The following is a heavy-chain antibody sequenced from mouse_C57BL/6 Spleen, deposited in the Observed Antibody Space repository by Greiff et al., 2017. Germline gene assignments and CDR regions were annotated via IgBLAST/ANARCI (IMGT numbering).Heavy chain of an antibody. CDR2: ISSGSSTI. D-gene: IGHD1-1*01. CDR3: ARLLITTVVDFDY. Sequence: EVKLMESGGGLVKPGGSLKLSCAASGFTFSDYGMHWVRQAPEKGLEWVAYISSGSSTIYYADTVKGRFTISRDNAKNTLFLQMTSLRSEDTAMYYCARLLITTVVDFDYWGQGTTLTVSS. V-gene: IGHV5-17*01. J-gene: IGHJ2*01. CDR1: GFTFSDYG.